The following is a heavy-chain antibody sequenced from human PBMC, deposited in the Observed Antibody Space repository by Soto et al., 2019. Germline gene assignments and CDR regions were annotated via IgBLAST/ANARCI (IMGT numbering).Heavy chain of an antibody. CDR1: GGTFSNYA. D-gene: IGHD6-13*01. CDR2: IVPLFGSA. Sequence: QVQLMQSGTEVKKPGSSVKVSCKASGGTFSNYAINWVRQAPGQGLEWMGGIVPLFGSANYAQKFQGRVTITADESTTTAYMDLSSLTSEDTAVYYCARVVGLNVGLAARYNYYAMDVWGHWTMVTVSS. CDR3: ARVVGLNVGLAARYNYYAMDV. J-gene: IGHJ6*02. V-gene: IGHV1-69*01.